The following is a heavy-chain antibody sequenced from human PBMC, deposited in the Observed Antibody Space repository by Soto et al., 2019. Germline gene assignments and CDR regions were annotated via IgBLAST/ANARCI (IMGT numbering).Heavy chain of an antibody. CDR3: ARSGAYSSSSFVSGYYYYGMDV. D-gene: IGHD6-6*01. CDR1: GGSISSYY. V-gene: IGHV4-59*01. Sequence: PSETLSLTCTVSGGSISSYYWSWIRQPPGKGLEWIGYIYYSGSTNYNPSPKSRVTISVDTSKNQFSLKLSSVTAADTAVYYCARSGAYSSSSFVSGYYYYGMDVWGQGTTVTVSS. J-gene: IGHJ6*02. CDR2: IYYSGST.